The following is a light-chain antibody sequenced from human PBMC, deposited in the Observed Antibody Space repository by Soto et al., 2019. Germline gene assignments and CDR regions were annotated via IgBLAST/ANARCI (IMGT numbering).Light chain of an antibody. J-gene: IGKJ5*01. V-gene: IGKV3-11*01. CDR2: GAF. CDR3: QQRNIWPPVT. Sequence: EIVMTQSPATLSVSPGERATLSCRASENIYTNLAWYQQKPGQAPRLLIYGAFNRATGIPARFSGSGSGTDFTLTISSLEPEDSAIYYCQQRNIWPPVTFGQGTRLEIK. CDR1: ENIYTN.